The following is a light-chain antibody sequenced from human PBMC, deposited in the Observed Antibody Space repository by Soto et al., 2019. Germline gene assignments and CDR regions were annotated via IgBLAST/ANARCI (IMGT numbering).Light chain of an antibody. CDR1: QSIVTD. J-gene: IGKJ2*01. Sequence: EVVMTQSPATLSVSPGESVTLSCRASQSIVTDLAWYQQRPGQPPRLLIYDAYTRVSGIPDRFSGSGSGTDFTLTISSLQSEDFAVYYCQQWNNWPPVTFGQGTKLEI. CDR3: QQWNNWPPVT. CDR2: DAY. V-gene: IGKV3-15*01.